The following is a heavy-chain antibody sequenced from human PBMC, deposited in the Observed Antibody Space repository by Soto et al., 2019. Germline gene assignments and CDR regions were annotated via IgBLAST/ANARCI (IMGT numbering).Heavy chain of an antibody. CDR2: IYYSGIT. Sequence: PSETLSHTCAFSGYSSISSNWWGWIRQPPGKGLEWIASIYYSGITYYGPSLKSRVTISIDTSKNQFSLKLTSLTAADTAVYYCARHPAGLRYFDYWGPGTLVTVSS. D-gene: IGHD3-9*01. J-gene: IGHJ4*02. V-gene: IGHV4-38-2*01. CDR1: GYSSISSNW. CDR3: ARHPAGLRYFDY.